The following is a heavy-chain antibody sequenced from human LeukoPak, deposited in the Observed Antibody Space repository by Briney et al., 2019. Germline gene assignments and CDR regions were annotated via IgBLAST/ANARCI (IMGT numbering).Heavy chain of an antibody. CDR2: INNDGSDT. CDR3: ARGMDYYDNRGYTTDS. CDR1: GFTFSSYW. J-gene: IGHJ4*02. D-gene: IGHD3-22*01. V-gene: IGHV3-74*01. Sequence: GGSLRLSCTASGFTFSSYWMHWVRQAPGKGLVWVSYINNDGSDTSYADSVKGRFTISRDSAKNTLYLQMNGLRVEDTAVYFCARGMDYYDNRGYTTDSXGXGTLVTVAS.